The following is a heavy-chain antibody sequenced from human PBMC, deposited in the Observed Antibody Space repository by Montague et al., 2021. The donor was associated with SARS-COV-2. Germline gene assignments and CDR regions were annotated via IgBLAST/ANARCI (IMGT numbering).Heavy chain of an antibody. V-gene: IGHV3-66*01. J-gene: IGHJ6*02. Sequence: SLRLSCAASGFTVSSNYMSWVRQAPGKGLEWVSVIYSGGSTYYADSVKGRFTISRDNSKNTLYLQMNSLRAEDTAVYYCAREGIVVATSGMDVWGQGTTVTVSS. CDR1: GFTVSSNY. CDR2: IYSGGST. D-gene: IGHD1-26*01. CDR3: AREGIVVATSGMDV.